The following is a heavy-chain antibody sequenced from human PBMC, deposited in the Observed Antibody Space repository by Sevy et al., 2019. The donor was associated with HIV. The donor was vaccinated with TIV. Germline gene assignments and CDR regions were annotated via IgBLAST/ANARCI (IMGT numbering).Heavy chain of an antibody. CDR2: INSAASNT. J-gene: IGHJ4*02. CDR3: ARGYFGDY. V-gene: IGHV3-74*01. CDR1: GFTFSSYW. Sequence: GGSLRLSCAASGFTFSSYWMHWVRQAPGKGLVWVSRINSAASNTNYADSVKGRFSISRDNAKNTLYLQMNSLSAEDTAVYYCARGYFGDYWGQGTLVTVSS. D-gene: IGHD3-10*01.